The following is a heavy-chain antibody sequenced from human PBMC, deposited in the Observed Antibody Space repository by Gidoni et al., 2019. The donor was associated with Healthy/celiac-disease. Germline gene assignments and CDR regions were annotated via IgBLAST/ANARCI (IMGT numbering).Heavy chain of an antibody. CDR3: ASCPAARGNWFDP. V-gene: IGHV1-69*04. CDR1: RGTLSSYA. J-gene: IGHJ5*02. D-gene: IGHD6-6*01. CDR2: IIHILGIE. Sequence: VQLVQSGAEVKKPGSSVTVSCKASRGTLSSYAISWVRQAHGQGFAWMGSIIHILGIENKAQKLQGRVTITADKSTSTAYMELSSLRSEDTAVYYCASCPAARGNWFDPWGQGTLVTVSS.